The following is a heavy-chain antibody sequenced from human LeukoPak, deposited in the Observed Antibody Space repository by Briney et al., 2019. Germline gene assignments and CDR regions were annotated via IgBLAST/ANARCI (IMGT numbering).Heavy chain of an antibody. CDR2: IYHSGTI. V-gene: IGHV4-38-2*02. CDR1: GYSISSGYY. CDR3: ARGLGRQQLVSPFDY. J-gene: IGHJ4*02. D-gene: IGHD6-13*01. Sequence: PSETLSLTCTVSGYSISSGYYWGWIRQPPGKGLEWLASIYHSGTIYYNPSLTSRVTISVDTSKNQFSLKLTSVTAADTAVYYCARGLGRQQLVSPFDYWGQGTLVTVSS.